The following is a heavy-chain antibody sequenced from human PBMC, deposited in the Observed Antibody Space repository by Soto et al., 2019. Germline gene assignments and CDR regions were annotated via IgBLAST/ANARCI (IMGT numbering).Heavy chain of an antibody. J-gene: IGHJ4*02. CDR1: AFTFSSHG. V-gene: IGHV3-30*18. CDR3: ENRRGDGYNLAAF. Sequence: GGSLRLSCAASAFTFSSHGMHLVRHVPGTGLGWVAVISYDGNNKNYAESVKGRFTITKDNSKDMLYLQISSLTAEDSAVYYGENRRGDGYNLAAFWGQGTMVTVSS. CDR2: ISYDGNNK. D-gene: IGHD5-12*01.